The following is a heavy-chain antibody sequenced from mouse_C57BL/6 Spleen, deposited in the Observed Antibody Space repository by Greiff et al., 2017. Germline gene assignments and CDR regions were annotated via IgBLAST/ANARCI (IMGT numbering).Heavy chain of an antibody. CDR3: AKNFLGRDYYAMDY. V-gene: IGHV2-4*01. CDR2: IWSGGST. J-gene: IGHJ4*01. D-gene: IGHD4-1*01. Sequence: VKLMESGPGLVQPSQSLSITCTVSGFSLTSYGVHWVRQPPGKGLEWLGVIWSGGSTDYNAAFISRLSISKDNSKSQVFFKMNSLQADDTAIYYCAKNFLGRDYYAMDYWCQGTSVTVSS. CDR1: GFSLTSYG.